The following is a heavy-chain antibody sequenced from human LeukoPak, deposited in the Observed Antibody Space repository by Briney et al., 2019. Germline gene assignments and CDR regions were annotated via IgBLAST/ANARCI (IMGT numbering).Heavy chain of an antibody. D-gene: IGHD2-15*01. CDR3: ARWGEYCSGGSCYSVTRYYYYGMDV. CDR2: MNHSGST. CDR1: GGSFRGYY. V-gene: IGHV4-34*01. J-gene: IGHJ6*02. Sequence: SETLSLTCGVYGGSFRGYYWRWIRQPPGKGVEGIGEMNHSGSTHFNPSLKSRVTRSVDTAKNQFSLKLSSVTAADTAVYYCARWGEYCSGGSCYSVTRYYYYGMDVWGQGTTVTVSS.